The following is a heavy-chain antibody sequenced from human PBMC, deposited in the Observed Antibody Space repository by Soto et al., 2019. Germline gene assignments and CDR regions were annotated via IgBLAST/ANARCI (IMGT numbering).Heavy chain of an antibody. CDR1: VGTFSSYA. Sequence: QVQLVQSGAEVKKPGSSVKVSCKASVGTFSSYAINWVRQAPGQGLEWMGGIIPIFATADYAQKFQGRVTITADESTSTAYMERSSLRSEDTAVYYCAQCLLGVNYYYGMDGWGQGTTVTVSS. J-gene: IGHJ6*02. D-gene: IGHD3-16*01. CDR3: AQCLLGVNYYYGMDG. CDR2: IIPIFATA. V-gene: IGHV1-69*12.